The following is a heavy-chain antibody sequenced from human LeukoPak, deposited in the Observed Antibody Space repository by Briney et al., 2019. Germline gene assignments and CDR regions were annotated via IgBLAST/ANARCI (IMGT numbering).Heavy chain of an antibody. CDR3: ARDKYYYYYIDV. Sequence: SETLSLTCTVSGGSISSYYWSWIRQPPGKGLEWIGYIYYSGSTNYNPSLNSRVTISVDTSKNQFSLQLTSVTAADTAVYYCARDKYYYYYIDVWGKGTTVTVSS. J-gene: IGHJ6*03. V-gene: IGHV4-59*01. CDR1: GGSISSYY. CDR2: IYYSGST.